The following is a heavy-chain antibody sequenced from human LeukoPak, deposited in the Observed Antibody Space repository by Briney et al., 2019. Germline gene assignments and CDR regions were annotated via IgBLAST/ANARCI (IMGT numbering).Heavy chain of an antibody. D-gene: IGHD1-1*01. Sequence: PGGSLRLSCTASGFPFIEYSMNWVRQAPGKGLEWISYIGIDSGNTKYADSVRGRFTISADKGKNSLYLQMNSLRVEDTAVYYCARDHNYAFDNWGQGTLVSVAS. CDR3: ARDHNYAFDN. J-gene: IGHJ4*02. CDR1: GFPFIEYS. CDR2: IGIDSGNT. V-gene: IGHV3-48*01.